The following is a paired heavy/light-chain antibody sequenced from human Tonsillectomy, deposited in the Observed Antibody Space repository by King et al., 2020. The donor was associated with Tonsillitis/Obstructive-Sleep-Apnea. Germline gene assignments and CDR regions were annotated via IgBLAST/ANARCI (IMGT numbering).Heavy chain of an antibody. Sequence: QVQLQESGPGLVKPSETLSLTCTVSGGSISSYYWSWIRQPPGKGLEWIGYIYYSGSTNYNPSLKSRVTISVDTSKNQFSLKLSSVTAADTAVYYCARYRYSSGWYQDDYQPKYYFDYWGQGTLVTVSS. CDR1: GGSISSYY. CDR2: IYYSGST. J-gene: IGHJ4*02. D-gene: IGHD6-19*01. CDR3: ARYRYSSGWYQDDYQPKYYFDY. V-gene: IGHV4-59*01.
Light chain of an antibody. V-gene: IGKV3-11*01. CDR1: QSVSSY. J-gene: IGKJ4*01. CDR3: QQRSNWPSRLT. Sequence: EIVLTQSPATLSLSPGERATLSCRASQSVSSYLAWYQQKPGQAPRLLIYDASNRATGIPARFSGSGSGTDFTLTISSLEPEDFAVYYCQQRSNWPSRLTFGGGTKVEIK. CDR2: DAS.